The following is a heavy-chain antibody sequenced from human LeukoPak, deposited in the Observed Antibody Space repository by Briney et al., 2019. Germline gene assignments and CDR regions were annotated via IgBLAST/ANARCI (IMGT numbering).Heavy chain of an antibody. CDR3: ARELWVANVPGSWFDP. V-gene: IGHV4-30-2*01. Sequence: SETLSLTCAVSGGSISSGAYSWSWIRQPPGKGLEWIGYIFHSGSTYCTPSLKSRVTISVDTSKNQFSLKLTSMTLADTAVYYCARELWVANVPGSWFDPWGQGIPVTVSS. J-gene: IGHJ5*02. CDR1: GGSISSGAYS. CDR2: IFHSGST. D-gene: IGHD3-10*01.